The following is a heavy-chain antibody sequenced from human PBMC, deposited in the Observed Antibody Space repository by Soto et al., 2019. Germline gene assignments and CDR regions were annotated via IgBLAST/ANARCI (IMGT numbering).Heavy chain of an antibody. CDR1: GGTFSSYA. CDR3: ATQSRYSSSWDPYYYYYGMDV. CDR2: IIPIFGTA. J-gene: IGHJ6*02. V-gene: IGHV1-69*13. Sequence: SVKVSCKASGGTFSSYAISGVRQAPGQGLEWMGGIIPIFGTANYAQKFQGRVTITADESTSTAYMELSSLRSEDTAVYYCATQSRYSSSWDPYYYYYGMDVWGQGTTVTVSS. D-gene: IGHD6-13*01.